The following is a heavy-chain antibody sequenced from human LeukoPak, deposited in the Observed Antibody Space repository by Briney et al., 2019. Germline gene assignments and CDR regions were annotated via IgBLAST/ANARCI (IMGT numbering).Heavy chain of an antibody. D-gene: IGHD3-22*01. CDR1: GFTFSSYW. Sequence: RLGGSLRLSCAASGFTFSSYWMSWVRQAPGKGLEWVANIKQDGSEKYYVDSVKGRFTISRDNAKNSLYLQMNSLRAEDTAVYYCAKDLVAPYYYDNPLTGYDYWGQGTLVTVSS. CDR3: AKDLVAPYYYDNPLTGYDY. J-gene: IGHJ4*02. CDR2: IKQDGSEK. V-gene: IGHV3-7*03.